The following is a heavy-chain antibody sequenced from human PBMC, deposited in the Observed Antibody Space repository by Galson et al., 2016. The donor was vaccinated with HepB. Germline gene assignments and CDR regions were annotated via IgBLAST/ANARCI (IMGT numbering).Heavy chain of an antibody. CDR3: ARWDGFTAADY. CDR2: IYYSGAT. V-gene: IGHV4-31*03. Sequence: TLSLTCTVSGGSLSSGGYYWSWIRQHPEEGLEWIGNIYYSGATYYNPSLKSRVMISVETSKNQFSLNLTSVTAADTAVYYCARWDGFTAADYWGQGALVTVSS. D-gene: IGHD2-2*01. CDR1: GGSLSSGGYY. J-gene: IGHJ4*02.